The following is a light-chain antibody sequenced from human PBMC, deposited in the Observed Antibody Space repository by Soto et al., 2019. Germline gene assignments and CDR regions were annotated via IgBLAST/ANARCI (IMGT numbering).Light chain of an antibody. CDR3: QQYNSYSRT. V-gene: IGKV1-5*03. Sequence: DLQMTQSPSTLSASVGDRVTITCRANQSISTWLAWYQQEPGKAPKLLIYKASHLDSGVPSRFSGSGSGTEFTLTISSLQPEDFATYYCQQYNSYSRTFGQGTKVEIK. CDR1: QSISTW. CDR2: KAS. J-gene: IGKJ1*01.